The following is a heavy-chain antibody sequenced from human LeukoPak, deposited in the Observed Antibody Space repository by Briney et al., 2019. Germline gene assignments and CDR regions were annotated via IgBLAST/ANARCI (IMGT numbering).Heavy chain of an antibody. Sequence: GGSLRLSCAASGFTFSSYSMNWVRQAPGKGPEWVSSISSSSSYIYYADSVEGRFTISRDNAKNSLYLQMNSLRAEDTAVYYCARSSPHCSSTSCYNDAFDIWGQGTMVTVSS. CDR1: GFTFSSYS. CDR2: ISSSSSYI. CDR3: ARSSPHCSSTSCYNDAFDI. V-gene: IGHV3-21*01. J-gene: IGHJ3*02. D-gene: IGHD2-2*02.